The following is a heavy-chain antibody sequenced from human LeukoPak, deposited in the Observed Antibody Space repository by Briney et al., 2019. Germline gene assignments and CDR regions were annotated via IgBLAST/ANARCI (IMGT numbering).Heavy chain of an antibody. V-gene: IGHV4-39*07. CDR3: ASRNFGVVTD. J-gene: IGHJ4*02. Sequence: PSETLSLTCTVSGDSITNSNYFWGWIRQHPGKGLEWVGNLFYNGITNYKASLKSRVTILGDTSRNQFSLKLSSVTAVDTAVYYCASRNFGVVTDWGQGTLVTVSS. D-gene: IGHD3-3*01. CDR1: GDSITNSNYF. CDR2: LFYNGIT.